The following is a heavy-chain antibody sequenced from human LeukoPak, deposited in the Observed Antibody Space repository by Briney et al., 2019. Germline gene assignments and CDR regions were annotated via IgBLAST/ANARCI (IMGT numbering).Heavy chain of an antibody. D-gene: IGHD6-19*01. V-gene: IGHV4-34*01. J-gene: IGHJ4*02. CDR1: GGPFTGYY. CDR3: ARGGSGWAN. CDR2: INHSGST. Sequence: SETLSLTCAVYGGPFTGYYWSWIRQPPGKGLEWIGDINHSGSTNYNPSLKSRVTISLDTSTNHFSLRLSSVTAADTAVYYCARGGSGWANWGQGTLVTVS.